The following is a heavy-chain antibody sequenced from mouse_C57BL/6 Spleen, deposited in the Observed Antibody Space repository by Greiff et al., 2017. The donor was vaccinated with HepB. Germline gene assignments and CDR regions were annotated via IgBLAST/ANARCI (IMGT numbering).Heavy chain of an antibody. J-gene: IGHJ4*01. D-gene: IGHD2-5*01. CDR2: IYPGSGNT. CDR1: GYTFTDYY. V-gene: IGHV1-76*01. CDR3: ARSDSNYYYAMDY. Sequence: QVQLQQPGAELVRPGASVKLSCKASGYTFTDYYINWVKQRPGQGLEWIARIYPGSGNTYYNEKFKGKATLTAEKSSSTAYMQLSSLTSEDSAVYFCARSDSNYYYAMDYWGQGTSVTVSS.